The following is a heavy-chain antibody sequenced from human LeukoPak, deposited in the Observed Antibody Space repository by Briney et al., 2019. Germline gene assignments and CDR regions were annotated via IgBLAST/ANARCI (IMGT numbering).Heavy chain of an antibody. CDR1: GGTFSKYT. CDR3: ARDSSDIRSPIAH. J-gene: IGHJ1*01. V-gene: IGHV1-69*01. D-gene: IGHD2-15*01. Sequence: SVKVSCKASGGTFSKYTISWVRQRPGQGLEWMGGITPLFGTANYAQKFQGGVTITADESASTAYMELSSLRSEDTAVYYCARDSSDIRSPIAHWGQGTLVTVSS. CDR2: ITPLFGTA.